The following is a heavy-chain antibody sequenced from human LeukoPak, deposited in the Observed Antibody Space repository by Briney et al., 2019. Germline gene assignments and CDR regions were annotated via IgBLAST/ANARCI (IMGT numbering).Heavy chain of an antibody. D-gene: IGHD3-10*01. CDR1: GFTFSSYW. J-gene: IGHJ3*02. CDR3: ARDYGPRGAFDI. V-gene: IGHV3-7*01. CDR2: INKDGGEK. Sequence: GGSLRLSCAASGFTFSSYWMSWVRQAPGKGLEWVANINKDGGEKYYVDSVKGRFTISRDNAKNSLYLQMNSLRAEDTAVYYCARDYGPRGAFDIWGQGTMVTVSS.